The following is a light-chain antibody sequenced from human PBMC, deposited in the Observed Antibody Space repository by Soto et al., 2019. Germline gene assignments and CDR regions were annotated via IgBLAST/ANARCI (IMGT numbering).Light chain of an antibody. CDR2: GAS. Sequence: EIVLTQSPGTLSLSPGERATLSCRASQSVSSSYLAWYQQKPGQAPRLLIYGASSSATGIPDRFSGSGSGTDFTLTISGLEPEALAVSYCQQYGNSRYTFGRGTKLEIK. J-gene: IGKJ2*01. V-gene: IGKV3-20*01. CDR3: QQYGNSRYT. CDR1: QSVSSSY.